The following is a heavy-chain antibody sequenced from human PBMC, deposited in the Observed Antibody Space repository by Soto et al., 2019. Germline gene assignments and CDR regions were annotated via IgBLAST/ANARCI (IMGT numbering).Heavy chain of an antibody. CDR3: ARAIAVAGTTDAFDI. V-gene: IGHV4-39*01. CDR1: GGSISSSSYY. CDR2: IYYSGST. J-gene: IGHJ3*02. Sequence: SETLSLTCTVSGGSISSSSYYWGWIRQPPGKGLEWIGSIYYSGSTYYNPSLKSRVTISVDTSKNQFSLKLSSVTAADTAVYYCARAIAVAGTTDAFDIWGQGTMVTVSS. D-gene: IGHD6-19*01.